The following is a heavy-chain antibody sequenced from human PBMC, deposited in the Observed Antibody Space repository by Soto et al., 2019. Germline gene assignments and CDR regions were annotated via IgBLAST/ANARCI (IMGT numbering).Heavy chain of an antibody. CDR3: VKEQVWFDD. CDR2: ISSGGTDT. CDR1: GFKFRNYA. D-gene: IGHD3-16*01. J-gene: IGHJ4*02. Sequence: EVQLLESGGGLVQPGGSLRLSCAASGFKFRNYAMTWVRQAPGKGLEWVSGISSGGTDTYYADSVKGRFTISRDNSKNTLYLQMNSLRGEDTAVYYCVKEQVWFDDWGQGTLVTVSS. V-gene: IGHV3-23*01.